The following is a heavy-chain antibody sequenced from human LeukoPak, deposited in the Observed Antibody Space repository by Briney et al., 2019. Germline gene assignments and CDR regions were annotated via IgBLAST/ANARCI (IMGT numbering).Heavy chain of an antibody. CDR3: AREYEIVTGYRDAFDA. D-gene: IGHD3-9*01. CDR2: ISYGGSS. J-gene: IGHJ3*01. CDR1: GSSISSFY. Sequence: SETLSLTATVSGSSISSFYFSWIPQPPGNGLEWSVYISYGGSSNYNPSLKSRVTISVDTSRSQFSLKLRSVTAADTAVYYCAREYEIVTGYRDAFDAWGQGTKVTVSS. V-gene: IGHV4-59*01.